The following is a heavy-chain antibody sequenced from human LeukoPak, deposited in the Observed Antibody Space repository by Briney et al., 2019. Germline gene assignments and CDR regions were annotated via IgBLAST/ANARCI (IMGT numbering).Heavy chain of an antibody. V-gene: IGHV4-59*01. CDR3: ARGRYDFWSGFAPIFDY. Sequence: SETLSLTCTVSGGSISSYYWSWIRQPPGKGLEWIGYIYYSGSTNYNPSLKSRVTISVDTSKNQFSLKLSSVTAADTAVYYCARGRYDFWSGFAPIFDYWGQGTLVTVSS. CDR1: GGSISSYY. CDR2: IYYSGST. J-gene: IGHJ4*02. D-gene: IGHD3-3*01.